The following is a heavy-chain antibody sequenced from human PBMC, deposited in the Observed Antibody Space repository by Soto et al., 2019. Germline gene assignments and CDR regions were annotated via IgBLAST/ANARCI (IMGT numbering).Heavy chain of an antibody. V-gene: IGHV4-30-4*01. J-gene: IGHJ4*02. CDR1: GGSISNVNYC. D-gene: IGHD7-27*01. Sequence: QVQLQESGPGLVKPSQTLSLTCTVSGGSISNVNYCWSWIRQPPDKGLEWIGHIYDGGSTYNNPSHPXRXTXSXXTSKNHSTLQLGSVSAAATAVYYCARGPSGDKVDSWGQGTLVTVSS. CDR3: ARGPSGDKVDS. CDR2: IYDGGST.